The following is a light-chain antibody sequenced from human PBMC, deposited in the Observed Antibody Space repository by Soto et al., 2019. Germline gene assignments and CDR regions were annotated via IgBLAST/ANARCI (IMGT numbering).Light chain of an antibody. Sequence: AVQMTQSPSSLSASVGDRVTITCRASQGIRTDLGWYQQTPGKAPKLLISGASSLQSGVPSRFSGSGSGADFTLTISSLQPGDSATYYCLQDYSYPRTFGQGTKVEIK. CDR2: GAS. J-gene: IGKJ1*01. CDR3: LQDYSYPRT. CDR1: QGIRTD. V-gene: IGKV1-6*01.